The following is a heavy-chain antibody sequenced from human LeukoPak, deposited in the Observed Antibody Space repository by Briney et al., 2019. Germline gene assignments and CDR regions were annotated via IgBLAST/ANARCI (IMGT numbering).Heavy chain of an antibody. CDR3: ARALPFFYMDV. V-gene: IGHV3-48*04. CDR2: ISSSSSTI. J-gene: IGHJ6*03. CDR1: GFTFSSYS. D-gene: IGHD3-3*01. Sequence: GGSLRLSCAASGFTFSSYSMNWVRQAPGKGLEWVSYISSSSSTIYYADTVKGRFTISRDNAKNSLYLQMNSLRAEDTAVYYCARALPFFYMDVWGKGTTVTVSS.